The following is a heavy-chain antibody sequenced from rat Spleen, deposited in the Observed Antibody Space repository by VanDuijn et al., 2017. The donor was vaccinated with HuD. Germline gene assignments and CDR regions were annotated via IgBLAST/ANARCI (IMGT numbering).Heavy chain of an antibody. CDR2: ISYDGGST. CDR3: ARRFNWYFDF. Sequence: EVQLVESGGGLVQPGRSLKLSCAASGFTFSDYYMAWVRQAPTQGLEWVASISYDGGSTFYRDSVKGRFTISRDNAKSTLYLQMNSLRSEDTATYYCARRFNWYFDFWGPGTMVTVSS. CDR1: GFTFSDYY. J-gene: IGHJ1*01. V-gene: IGHV5-22*01. D-gene: IGHD4-1*01.